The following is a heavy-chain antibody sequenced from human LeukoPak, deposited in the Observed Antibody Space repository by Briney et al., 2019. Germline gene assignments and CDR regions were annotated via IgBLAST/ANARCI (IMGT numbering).Heavy chain of an antibody. D-gene: IGHD3-10*01. CDR2: IYSGGST. CDR3: AKDTMVRGRATGRYFQH. CDR1: GFTVSSNY. Sequence: GGSLRLSCAASGFTVSSNYMSWVRQAPGKGLEWVSVIYSGGSTYYADSVKGRFTISRDNSKNTLYLQMNSLRAEDTAVYYCAKDTMVRGRATGRYFQHWGQGTLVTVSS. J-gene: IGHJ1*01. V-gene: IGHV3-66*01.